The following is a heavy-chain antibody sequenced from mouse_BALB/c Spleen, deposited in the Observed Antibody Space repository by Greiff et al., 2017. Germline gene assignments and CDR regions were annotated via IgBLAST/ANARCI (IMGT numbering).Heavy chain of an antibody. J-gene: IGHJ4*01. CDR2: INPDSSTI. Sequence: EVKLVESGGGLVQPGGSLKLSCAASGFDFSRYWMSWVRQAPGKGLEWIGEINPDSSTINYTPSLKDNFIISRDNAKNTLYLQMSKVRSEDTALYYCARPNYGSSYGYYAMDYWGQGTSVTVSS. D-gene: IGHD1-1*01. CDR1: GFDFSRYW. CDR3: ARPNYGSSYGYYAMDY. V-gene: IGHV4-1*02.